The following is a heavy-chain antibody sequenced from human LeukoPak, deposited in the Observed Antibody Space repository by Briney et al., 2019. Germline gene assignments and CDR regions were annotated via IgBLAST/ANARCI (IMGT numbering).Heavy chain of an antibody. CDR3: ARGCSGGSCYGEFDY. Sequence: SQTLSLTCTVSGGSISSGSYYWSWIRQPAGKGLEWIGRIYTSGSTNYNPSLKSRVTISVDTSKNQFSLKLSSVTAADTAVYYCARGCSGGSCYGEFDYWGQGTLVTVSS. D-gene: IGHD2-15*01. J-gene: IGHJ4*02. CDR2: IYTSGST. V-gene: IGHV4-61*02. CDR1: GGSISSGSYY.